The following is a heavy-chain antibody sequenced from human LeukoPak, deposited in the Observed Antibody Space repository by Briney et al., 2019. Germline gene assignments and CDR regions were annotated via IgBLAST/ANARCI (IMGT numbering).Heavy chain of an antibody. CDR3: ARGRPCGGDCSKYPLYWFDP. Sequence: GASVKVSCKASGYTFTSYDINWVRQATGQGLEWMGWMNPNSGNTGYAQKFQGRVTITRNTSINTAYMELSSLRSEDTAVYYCARGRPCGGDCSKYPLYWFDPWGQGTLVTVSS. V-gene: IGHV1-8*01. J-gene: IGHJ5*02. D-gene: IGHD2-21*01. CDR1: GYTFTSYD. CDR2: MNPNSGNT.